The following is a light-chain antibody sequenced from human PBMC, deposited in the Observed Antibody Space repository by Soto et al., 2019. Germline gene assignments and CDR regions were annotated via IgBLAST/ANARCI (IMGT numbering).Light chain of an antibody. CDR1: SGHSNYA. CDR3: QTWGTGIVI. CDR2: LNRDGSH. V-gene: IGLV4-69*01. Sequence: QPVVTQSPSASASLGASVKLTCTLSSGHSNYAIAWHQQQPEKGPRYLMKLNRDGSHSKGDGIPNRFSGSSSGAERYLTISSLQSVDQADYYYQTWGTGIVIFGGGTKVTVL. J-gene: IGLJ2*01.